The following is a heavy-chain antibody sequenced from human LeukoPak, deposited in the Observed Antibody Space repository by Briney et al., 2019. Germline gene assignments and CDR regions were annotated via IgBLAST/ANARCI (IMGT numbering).Heavy chain of an antibody. J-gene: IGHJ4*02. D-gene: IGHD1-26*01. CDR3: ANKPFAVGATKAKDFDY. CDR2: ISGSGGST. Sequence: GGSLRLSCAASGFTFSSYAMSWVRQAPGKGLEWVSAISGSGGSTYYADSVKGRFTISRDNSKNTLYLQMNSLRAEDTAVYYCANKPFAVGATKAKDFDYWGQGTLVTVSS. CDR1: GFTFSSYA. V-gene: IGHV3-23*01.